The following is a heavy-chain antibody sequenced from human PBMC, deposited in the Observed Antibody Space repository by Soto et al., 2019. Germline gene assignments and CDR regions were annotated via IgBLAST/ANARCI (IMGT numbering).Heavy chain of an antibody. CDR2: ISYDGSNK. CDR1: GFTFSSYA. CDR3: AREARGGAYYLDY. J-gene: IGHJ4*02. Sequence: QVQLVESGGGVVQPGRSLRLSCAASGFTFSSYAMHWVRQAPGKGLEWVAVISYDGSNKYYADSVKGRFTISRDNSKNTLYQKMNSLRAEDTAVYYCAREARGGAYYLDYWGQGTLVTVSS. V-gene: IGHV3-30-3*01.